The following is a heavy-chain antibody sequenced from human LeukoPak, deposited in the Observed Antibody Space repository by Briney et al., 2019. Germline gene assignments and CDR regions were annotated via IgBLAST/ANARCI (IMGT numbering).Heavy chain of an antibody. D-gene: IGHD3-22*01. CDR3: ARAPYYYEAYYFDH. V-gene: IGHV4-34*01. Sequence: SETLSLTCAVYGGSFSGYYWSWIRQPPGKGLEWIGEINHSGSTNYNPSLKSRVTISVDTSKNQFSLKLSSVTAADTAVYYCARAPYYYEAYYFDHWGQGTLVTVSS. CDR2: INHSGST. J-gene: IGHJ4*02. CDR1: GGSFSGYY.